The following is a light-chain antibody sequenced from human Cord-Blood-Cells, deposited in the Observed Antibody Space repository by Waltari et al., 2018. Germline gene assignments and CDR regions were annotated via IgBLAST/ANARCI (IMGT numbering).Light chain of an antibody. Sequence: QSALTQPRSVSGSPGQSVTISCTGTSSDVGGYNYVSWYQQHPGKAPKLMIYGVSKRPSGVPDRFSGSKSGNTASLTISVLQAEDEADYYCCSYAGSYTFVVFGGGTKLTVL. CDR2: GVS. CDR3: CSYAGSYTFVV. J-gene: IGLJ2*01. V-gene: IGLV2-11*01. CDR1: SSDVGGYNY.